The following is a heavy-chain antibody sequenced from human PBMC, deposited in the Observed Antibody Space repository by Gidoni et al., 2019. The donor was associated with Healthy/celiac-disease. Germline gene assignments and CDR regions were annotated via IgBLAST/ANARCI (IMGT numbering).Heavy chain of an antibody. D-gene: IGHD3-10*01. Sequence: QVQLVQSGAEVKKPGSSVKVSCKASGGTFSSYAISWVRQAPGQGLEWMGGIIPIFGTANYAQKFQGRVTITADKSTSTAYMELSSLRSEDTAVYYCARGGSMVRGVTYPAFDIWGQGTMVTVSS. CDR2: IIPIFGTA. CDR1: GGTFSSYA. J-gene: IGHJ3*02. V-gene: IGHV1-69*06. CDR3: ARGGSMVRGVTYPAFDI.